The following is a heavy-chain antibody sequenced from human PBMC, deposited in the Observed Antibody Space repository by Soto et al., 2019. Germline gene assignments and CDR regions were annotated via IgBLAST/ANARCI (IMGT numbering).Heavy chain of an antibody. CDR3: AREVYCTTGVCSPGGMDV. CDR2: INPNSGGT. CDR1: GYTFTGYY. D-gene: IGHD2-8*01. V-gene: IGHV1-2*02. J-gene: IGHJ6*02. Sequence: GASVKVSCKASGYTFTGYYLHWVRQAPGQGPEWMGRINPNSGGTKYAQKFQGRVTMTRDTSISAAYMELSRLRSDDTGVYYCAREVYCTTGVCSPGGMDVWGQGTTVTVSS.